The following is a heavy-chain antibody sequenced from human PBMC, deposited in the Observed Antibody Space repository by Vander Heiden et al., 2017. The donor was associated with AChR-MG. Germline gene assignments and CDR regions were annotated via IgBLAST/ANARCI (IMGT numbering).Heavy chain of an antibody. Sequence: QVQLVQSGAEVKKPGASVKVSCTASGYTFTSYGISWVRQAPGQGLEWMGWSSGYNGNKKYAQKLQGRVTMTTDTSTSTAYMELRSLRSDDTAVYYCARGVTSYYDSNGFYHFDYWGQGTLVTVSS. J-gene: IGHJ4*02. CDR3: ARGVTSYYDSNGFYHFDY. CDR2: SSGYNGNK. D-gene: IGHD3-22*01. CDR1: GYTFTSYG. V-gene: IGHV1-18*04.